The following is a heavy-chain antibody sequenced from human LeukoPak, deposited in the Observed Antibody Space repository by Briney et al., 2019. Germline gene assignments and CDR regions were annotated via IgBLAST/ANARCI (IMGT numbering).Heavy chain of an antibody. V-gene: IGHV3-30*04. CDR1: EFTFGSYA. Sequence: GGSLRLSCVASEFTFGSYALHWVRQAPGKGLEWVAVISYDGSNKYYADSVKGRFTISRDNSKNTLYLQMNSLRAEDTAVYYCAKAVYYDFWSGYPSPYYFDYWGQGTLVTVSS. CDR2: ISYDGSNK. D-gene: IGHD3-3*01. J-gene: IGHJ4*02. CDR3: AKAVYYDFWSGYPSPYYFDY.